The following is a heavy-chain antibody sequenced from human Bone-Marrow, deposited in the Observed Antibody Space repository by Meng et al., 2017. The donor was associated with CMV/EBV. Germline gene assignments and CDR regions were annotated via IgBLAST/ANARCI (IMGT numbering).Heavy chain of an antibody. V-gene: IGHV3-7*01. J-gene: IGHJ4*02. D-gene: IGHD4-23*01. Sequence: GESLKISCVASGFTFSSYAMSWVRQAPGKGLEWVANIKQDGSEKYYVDSVKGRFTISRDNAKNSLYLQMNSLRAEDTAVYYCARETRLTAFDYWGQGTLVTVSS. CDR1: GFTFSSYA. CDR3: ARETRLTAFDY. CDR2: IKQDGSEK.